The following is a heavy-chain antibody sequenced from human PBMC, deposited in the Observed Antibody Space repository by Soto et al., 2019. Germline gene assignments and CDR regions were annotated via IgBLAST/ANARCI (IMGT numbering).Heavy chain of an antibody. V-gene: IGHV3-23*01. CDR1: GFTFSSYA. Sequence: GGSLRLSCAASGFTFSSYAMSWVRQAPGKGLEWVSAISGSGGSTYYADSVKGRFTISRDNSKNTLYLQMNSLRAEDTAVYYCERGDYGDYYYYGMDVWGQGTTVTVSS. CDR2: ISGSGGST. D-gene: IGHD4-17*01. J-gene: IGHJ6*02. CDR3: ERGDYGDYYYYGMDV.